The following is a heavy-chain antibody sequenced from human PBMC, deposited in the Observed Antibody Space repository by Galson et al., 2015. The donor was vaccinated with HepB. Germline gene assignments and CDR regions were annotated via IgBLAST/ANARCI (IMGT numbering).Heavy chain of an antibody. V-gene: IGHV3-30*04. CDR3: AREGFSSGHAGIFDC. CDR1: GLIFSNSV. J-gene: IGHJ4*02. Sequence: SLRLSCAASGLIFSNSVMHWVRQAPGKGLEWVALISAGDGRNTNYADSVRGRFTISRDNSKNKVFLQMNSLRADDTAVYYCAREGFSSGHAGIFDCWGQGALVTVSS. CDR2: ISAGDGRNT. D-gene: IGHD3-22*01.